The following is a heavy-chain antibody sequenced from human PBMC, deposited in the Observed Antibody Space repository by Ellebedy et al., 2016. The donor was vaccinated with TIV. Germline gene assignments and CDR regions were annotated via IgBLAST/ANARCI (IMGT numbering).Heavy chain of an antibody. V-gene: IGHV3-30-3*01. J-gene: IGHJ4*02. CDR3: ARDYYGSGSAFDY. CDR2: ISYDGSNK. CDR1: GFTFSSYA. Sequence: GESLKISXAASGFTFSSYAMHWVRQAPGKGLEWVAVISYDGSNKYYADSVKGRFTISRDNSKNTLYLQMNSLRAEDTAVYYCARDYYGSGSAFDYWGQGTLVTVSS. D-gene: IGHD3-10*01.